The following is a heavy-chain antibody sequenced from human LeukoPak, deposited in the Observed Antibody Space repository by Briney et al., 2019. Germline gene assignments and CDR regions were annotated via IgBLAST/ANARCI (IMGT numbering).Heavy chain of an antibody. CDR1: GFTFSYYG. V-gene: IGHV3-30*03. D-gene: IGHD4-23*01. J-gene: IGHJ4*02. CDR2: ISYDGSNK. CDR3: AREGGFGGNFDY. Sequence: GGSLRLSCAASGFTFSYYGLHWVRQAPGKGLEWVALISYDGSNKYYADSVKGRFTISRDNSKNTLYLQMNSLRAEDTAVYYCAREGGFGGNFDYWGRGTLVTVSS.